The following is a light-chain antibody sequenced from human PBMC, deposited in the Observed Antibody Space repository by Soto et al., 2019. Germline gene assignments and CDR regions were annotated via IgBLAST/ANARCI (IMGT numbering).Light chain of an antibody. Sequence: EIVLTQSPGTLSLSPGERATLSCRASQSVTSSYLAWYQQKPGQAPRLLIYGASSRATGNPDRISGSGSGTDFTLTISRLEPEDIAVYYCQQYGTSRETFGQGTRVEIK. CDR1: QSVTSSY. CDR2: GAS. V-gene: IGKV3-20*01. J-gene: IGKJ1*01. CDR3: QQYGTSRET.